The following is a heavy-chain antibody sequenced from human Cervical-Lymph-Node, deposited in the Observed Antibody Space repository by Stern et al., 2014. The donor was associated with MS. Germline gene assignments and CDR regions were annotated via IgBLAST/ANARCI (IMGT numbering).Heavy chain of an antibody. V-gene: IGHV3-66*02. CDR1: GLTVSSNY. Sequence: VQLQESGGGLVQPGGSLRLSCAVSGLTVSSNYMSWVRQAPGKGLEWVSVIYSGDTTYYADSVKGRFTISRDNYKNTLYLQMNSLRAEDTAFYYCASSVDYWGQGTLVTVSS. D-gene: IGHD6-25*01. J-gene: IGHJ4*02. CDR2: IYSGDTT. CDR3: ASSVDY.